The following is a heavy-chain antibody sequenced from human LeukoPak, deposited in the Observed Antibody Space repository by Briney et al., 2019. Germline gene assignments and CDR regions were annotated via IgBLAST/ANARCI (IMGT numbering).Heavy chain of an antibody. CDR3: ATQPTSGSSVDH. CDR1: GFTFSSYW. Sequence: PRGSLRLSCAASGFTFSSYWMSWVRQAPGKGLEWVANIKQDGSEKYYVDSVKGRFTISRDNAKDSLYLQMNSVRAEDTAVYYCATQPTSGSSVDHWGQGTLVTVSS. CDR2: IKQDGSEK. J-gene: IGHJ4*02. D-gene: IGHD6-13*01. V-gene: IGHV3-7*05.